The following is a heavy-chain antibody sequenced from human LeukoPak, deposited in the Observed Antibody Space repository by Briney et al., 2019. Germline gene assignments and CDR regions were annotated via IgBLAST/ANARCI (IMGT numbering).Heavy chain of an antibody. CDR2: IYYSGST. CDR3: AVSGIQLWSSRYYYGMDV. Sequence: SETLSLTCTVSGGSISSYYWSWIRQPPGKGLEWIGYIYYSGSTNYNPSLKGRVTISVDTSKNQFSLKLSSVTAADTAVYYCAVSGIQLWSSRYYYGMDVWGQGTTVTVSS. D-gene: IGHD5-18*01. J-gene: IGHJ6*02. CDR1: GGSISSYY. V-gene: IGHV4-59*01.